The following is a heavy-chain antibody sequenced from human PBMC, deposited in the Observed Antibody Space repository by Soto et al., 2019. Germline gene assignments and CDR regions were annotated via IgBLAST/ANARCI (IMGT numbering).Heavy chain of an antibody. CDR1: GFTFGDHT. D-gene: IGHD3-10*02. CDR2: IRSKTYGGTA. Sequence: EVQLVESGGGLVQPGRSLRLSCTTSGFTFGDHTMTWVRQAPGKGLEWVGFIRSKTYGGTAEYAASVKGRCTISREDSQRIAYLQMNTLITEDTAVYYCARDQMFAFDSWGQGTLVTVSS. V-gene: IGHV3-49*04. CDR3: ARDQMFAFDS. J-gene: IGHJ4*02.